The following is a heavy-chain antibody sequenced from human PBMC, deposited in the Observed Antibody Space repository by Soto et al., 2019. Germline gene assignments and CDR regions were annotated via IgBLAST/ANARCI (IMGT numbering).Heavy chain of an antibody. D-gene: IGHD4-17*01. Sequence: SGTLSLTCTVPGFSISSYYWSWIRQPPGKGLEWIGYIYYSGSTNYNPSLKSRVTISVDTSKNQFSLKLSSVTAADTAVYYCARELRGDYYYGMDVWGQGTTVT. CDR1: GFSISSYY. J-gene: IGHJ6*02. CDR3: ARELRGDYYYGMDV. V-gene: IGHV4-59*01. CDR2: IYYSGST.